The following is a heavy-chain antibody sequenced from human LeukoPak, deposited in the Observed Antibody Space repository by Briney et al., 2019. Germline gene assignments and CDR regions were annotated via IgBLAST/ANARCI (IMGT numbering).Heavy chain of an antibody. Sequence: GASVQVSCKASGGTFSSYAISWVRQAPGQGLEWMGGIIPIFGTANYAQKFQGRVTITADESTSTAYMELSSPRSEDTAVYYCASAGKNYDFWSGYYQNYYYYGMDVWGQGTTVTVSS. J-gene: IGHJ6*02. CDR2: IIPIFGTA. V-gene: IGHV1-69*13. CDR1: GGTFSSYA. CDR3: ASAGKNYDFWSGYYQNYYYYGMDV. D-gene: IGHD3-3*01.